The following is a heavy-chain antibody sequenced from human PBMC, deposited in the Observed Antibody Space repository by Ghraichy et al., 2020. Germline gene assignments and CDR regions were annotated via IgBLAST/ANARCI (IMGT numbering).Heavy chain of an antibody. D-gene: IGHD2-2*02. Sequence: ESLNISCTVSGGSISSYYWSWIRQPAGKGLEWIGRIYTSGSTNYNPSLKSRVTMSVDTSKNQFSLKLSSVTAADTAVYYCARDQLLYSGRYYYGMDVWGQGTTVTVSS. CDR2: IYTSGST. CDR1: GGSISSYY. CDR3: ARDQLLYSGRYYYGMDV. J-gene: IGHJ6*02. V-gene: IGHV4-4*07.